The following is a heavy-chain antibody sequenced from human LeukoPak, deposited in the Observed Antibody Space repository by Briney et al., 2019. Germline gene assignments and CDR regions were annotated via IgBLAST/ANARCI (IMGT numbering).Heavy chain of an antibody. J-gene: IGHJ4*02. V-gene: IGHV3-43*01. CDR3: AKPFGSISSRSVYFDY. Sequence: GGSLRLSCAASGFTFEDYTMHWVRQSPGKRLEGVSLISWDGGSTYYVDSVKGRFTISRDNSKTSLYPQMNSLRIEDTALYYCAKPFGSISSRSVYFDYWGQGTLVTVSS. D-gene: IGHD3-3*01. CDR2: ISWDGGST. CDR1: GFTFEDYT.